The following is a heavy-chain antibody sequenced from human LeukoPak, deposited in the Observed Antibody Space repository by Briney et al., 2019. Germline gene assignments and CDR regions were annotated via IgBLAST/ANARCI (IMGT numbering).Heavy chain of an antibody. Sequence: ASVKVSCKASGYTFTSYGISWVRQAPGQGLEWMGWISAYNGNTNYAQKLQGRVTMTTDTSTSTAYMELRSLRSDGTAVYYCARDRKAAAGTGWFDPWGQGTLVTVSS. V-gene: IGHV1-18*01. J-gene: IGHJ5*02. CDR1: GYTFTSYG. CDR2: ISAYNGNT. D-gene: IGHD6-13*01. CDR3: ARDRKAAAGTGWFDP.